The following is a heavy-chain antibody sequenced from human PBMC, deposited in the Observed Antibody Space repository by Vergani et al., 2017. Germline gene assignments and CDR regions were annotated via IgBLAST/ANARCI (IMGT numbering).Heavy chain of an antibody. V-gene: IGHV3-21*02. J-gene: IGHJ4*02. CDR2: ISASSTYI. Sequence: QLVESGGGLVKPGGSLRLSCAASGLAVSSYSMNWVRQIPGKGLEWVSSISASSTYIYYADAVRGRFTISRDNAKTLLFLQMNSLRAEDTAIYYCTRTLVTPFDSWGQGILVTVSS. CDR3: TRTLVTPFDS. CDR1: GLAVSSYS. D-gene: IGHD2-21*02.